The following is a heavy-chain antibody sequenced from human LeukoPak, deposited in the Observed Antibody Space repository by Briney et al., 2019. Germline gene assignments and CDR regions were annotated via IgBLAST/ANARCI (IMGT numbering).Heavy chain of an antibody. V-gene: IGHV3-48*03. CDR1: GFTFSSYE. D-gene: IGHD6-19*01. CDR2: ISGSGTII. J-gene: IGHJ5*02. CDR3: ASGPAVEGWFDP. Sequence: GGSLRLSCADSGFTFSSYEMNWVRQAPGKGLEWVSYISGSGTIIYYADSVRGRFTISRDNAKNSLYLQMNSLRAEDTAVYYCASGPAVEGWFDPWGQGAPVSVSS.